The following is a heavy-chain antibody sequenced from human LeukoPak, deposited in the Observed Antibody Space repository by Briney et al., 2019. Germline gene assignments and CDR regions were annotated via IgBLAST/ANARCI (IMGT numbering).Heavy chain of an antibody. CDR3: ARSDRGTIFGVVITPFDY. J-gene: IGHJ4*02. CDR1: GYTFTSYG. D-gene: IGHD3-3*01. CDR2: ISAYNGNT. V-gene: IGHV1-18*01. Sequence: ASVKVSCKASGYTFTSYGISWVRQAPGQGLEWMGWISAYNGNTNYAQKLQGRVTMTTDTSTSTAYMELRSLRSDDTAVYYCARSDRGTIFGVVITPFDYWGQGTLVTVSS.